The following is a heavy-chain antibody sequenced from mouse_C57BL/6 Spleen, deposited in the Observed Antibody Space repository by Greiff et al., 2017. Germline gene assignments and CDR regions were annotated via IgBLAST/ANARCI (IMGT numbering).Heavy chain of an antibody. CDR2: FSSGISTI. Sequence: EVKLMESGGGLVKPGGYLILSCAASGFTFSDPGMHWVRQALEKGLEWVAYFSSGISTIFYADTVKGRFTISRDNAKNTLFLQMTSLRSEDTAMYYCARPYYGSGTLFAYWGQVTLVTGSA. J-gene: IGHJ3*01. V-gene: IGHV5-17*01. D-gene: IGHD1-1*01. CDR1: GFTFSDPG. CDR3: ARPYYGSGTLFAY.